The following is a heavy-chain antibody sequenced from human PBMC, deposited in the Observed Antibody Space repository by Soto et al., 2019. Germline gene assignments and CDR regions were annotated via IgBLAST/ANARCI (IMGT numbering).Heavy chain of an antibody. CDR2: IWYDGSNK. V-gene: IGHV3-33*01. CDR1: GVTISSYG. D-gene: IGHD3-3*01. CDR3: ARDVLRFLEWLFPGMDV. Sequence: GGLLRHSCAASGVTISSYGMHWYRQAPGKGLEWVAVIWYDGSNKYYADSVKGRFTISRDNSKNTLYLQMNSLRAEDTAVYYCARDVLRFLEWLFPGMDVWGQGTTVTVSS. J-gene: IGHJ6*02.